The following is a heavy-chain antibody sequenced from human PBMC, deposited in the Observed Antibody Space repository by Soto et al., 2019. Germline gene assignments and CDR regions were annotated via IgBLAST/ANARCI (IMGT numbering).Heavy chain of an antibody. D-gene: IGHD2-15*01. CDR3: ARGDCVGGSCYSLAGSFYYYMDA. CDR2: INSDGSVS. V-gene: IGHV3-74*03. CDR1: GFTFSNYW. Sequence: EVQLVESGGGLVQPGGSLRLSCAASGFTFSNYWMYWVRQAPGKGLEWVSRINSDGSVSTYADSVKGRLTISRDNVKNTLYLQMASLRAEDTAVYYCARGDCVGGSCYSLAGSFYYYMDAWGKGTTVTV. J-gene: IGHJ6*03.